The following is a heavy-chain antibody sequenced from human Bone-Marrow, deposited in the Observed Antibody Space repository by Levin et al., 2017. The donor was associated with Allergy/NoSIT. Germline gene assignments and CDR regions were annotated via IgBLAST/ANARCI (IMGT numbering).Heavy chain of an antibody. V-gene: IGHV3-23*01. CDR3: AKDYSSSLATEYFQH. CDR1: GFTFSSYA. Sequence: SGGSLRLSCAASGFTFSSYAMSWVRQAPGKGLEWVSAISGSGGSTYYADSVKGRFTISRDNSKNTLYLQMNSLRAEDTAVYYCAKDYSSSLATEYFQHWGQGTLVTVSS. CDR2: ISGSGGST. D-gene: IGHD6-13*01. J-gene: IGHJ1*01.